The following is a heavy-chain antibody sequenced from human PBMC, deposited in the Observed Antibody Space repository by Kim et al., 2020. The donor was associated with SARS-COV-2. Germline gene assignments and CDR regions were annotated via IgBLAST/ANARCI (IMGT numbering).Heavy chain of an antibody. CDR2: ISYDGSNK. J-gene: IGHJ6*02. CDR3: ARDENRDRYFDWLSQAYYYYGMDV. V-gene: IGHV3-30*04. CDR1: GFTFSSYA. D-gene: IGHD3-9*01. Sequence: GGSLRLSCAASGFTFSSYAMHWVRQAPGKGLEWVAVISYDGSNKYYADSVKGRFTISRDNSKNTLYLQMNSLRAEDTAVYYCARDENRDRYFDWLSQAYYYYGMDVWGQGTTVTVSS.